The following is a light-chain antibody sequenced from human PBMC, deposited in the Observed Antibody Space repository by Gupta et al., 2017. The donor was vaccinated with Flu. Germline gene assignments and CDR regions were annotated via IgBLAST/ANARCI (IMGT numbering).Light chain of an antibody. J-gene: IGLJ2*01. CDR2: SNN. CDR3: AAWDDSLNGRV. V-gene: IGLV1-44*01. CDR1: SSNIGSNT. Sequence: QSVRTQPPSASGTPGQRVTISCSGSSSNIGSNTVNWYQQLPGTAPKLLIYSNNQRPSGVPDRFSGSKSGTSASLAISGLQSEDEADYYCAAWDDSLNGRVFGGGTKLTVL.